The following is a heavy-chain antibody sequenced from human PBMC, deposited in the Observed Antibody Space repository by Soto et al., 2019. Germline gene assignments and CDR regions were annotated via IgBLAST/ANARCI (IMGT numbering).Heavy chain of an antibody. J-gene: IGHJ4*02. CDR2: IYYSGST. D-gene: IGHD5-18*01. CDR1: GGSISSGGYY. Sequence: SETLSLTCTVSGGSISSGGYYWSWIRQHPGKGLEWIGYIYYSGSTYYNPSLKSRVTISVDTSKNQFSLKLSSVTAADTAVYYCARKGYSMGYYFDYWGQGTLVTVSS. V-gene: IGHV4-31*02. CDR3: ARKGYSMGYYFDY.